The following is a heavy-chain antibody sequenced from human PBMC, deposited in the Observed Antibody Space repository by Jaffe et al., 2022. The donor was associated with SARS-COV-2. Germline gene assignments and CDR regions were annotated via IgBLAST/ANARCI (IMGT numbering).Heavy chain of an antibody. CDR1: GGSLSGYY. CDR3: VRGGVPAAYDY. V-gene: IGHV4-34*01. J-gene: IGHJ4*02. CDR2: INHSVST. Sequence: QVQLQQWGAGLLKPSETLSLTCAVHGGSLSGYYWSWIRQPPGKGLEWIGEINHSVSTNYKPSLKSRVTISADTSKNQFSLKLSSVTAADTAVYYCVRGGVPAAYDYWGQGTLVTVSS. D-gene: IGHD2-2*01.